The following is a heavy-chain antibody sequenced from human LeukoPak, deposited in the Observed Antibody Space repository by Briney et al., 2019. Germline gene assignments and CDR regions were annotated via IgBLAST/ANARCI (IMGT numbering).Heavy chain of an antibody. V-gene: IGHV4-34*01. CDR2: INHSGST. J-gene: IGHJ6*03. D-gene: IGHD5-12*01. CDR3: ARRDGGDIVATPPFSSIGYYMDV. CDR1: GGSFSGYY. Sequence: SETLSLTCAVYGGSFSGYYWSWIRQPPGKGLEWIGEINHSGSTNYNPSLKSRVTISVDTSKNQFSLKLSSVTAADTAVYYCARRDGGDIVATPPFSSIGYYMDVWGKGTTVTISS.